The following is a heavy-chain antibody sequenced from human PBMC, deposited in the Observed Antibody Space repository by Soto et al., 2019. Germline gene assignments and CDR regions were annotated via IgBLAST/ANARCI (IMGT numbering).Heavy chain of an antibody. CDR3: ARIDFWSGMEV. CDR1: GFTLSNYW. V-gene: IGHV3-74*01. CDR2: INSDGSTT. D-gene: IGHD3-3*01. J-gene: IGHJ6*02. Sequence: EVQLVESGGGLLQPGGSLRLSCAASGFTLSNYWMNWVRQAPGKGLVWVSRINSDGSTTHYADSVKGRFTISRDNAKNTLHLQMNGLRADDTAVYYCARIDFWSGMEVWGQGTTVTVSS.